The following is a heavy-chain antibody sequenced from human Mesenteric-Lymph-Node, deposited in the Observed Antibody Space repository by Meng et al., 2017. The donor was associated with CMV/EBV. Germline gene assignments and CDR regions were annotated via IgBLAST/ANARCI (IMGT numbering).Heavy chain of an antibody. V-gene: IGHV1-3*04. D-gene: IGHD3-10*01. CDR2: INTGSGNT. Sequence: KASGYTFTTYRMHWVRQAPGQRLEWMGWINTGSGNTKYSQKFQGRVTITSDTSASAAYMELSSLRSEDTAVYYCARRGSGSYYYFDYWGQGTLVTVSS. CDR3: ARRGSGSYYYFDY. J-gene: IGHJ4*02. CDR1: GYTFTTYR.